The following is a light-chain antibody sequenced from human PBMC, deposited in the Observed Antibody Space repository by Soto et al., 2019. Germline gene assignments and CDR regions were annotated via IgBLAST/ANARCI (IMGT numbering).Light chain of an antibody. V-gene: IGKV3-15*01. CDR2: GAS. Sequence: EIVMTQSPATLSVSPGERATLSCRASQSVSRNLAWYQQQPGQAPRLLIHGASTRATGIPARSSGSGTGTEITLTISTLQYVDFAVNYCQQSNDWPRLTFGGGTRVEIK. CDR1: QSVSRN. J-gene: IGKJ4*01. CDR3: QQSNDWPRLT.